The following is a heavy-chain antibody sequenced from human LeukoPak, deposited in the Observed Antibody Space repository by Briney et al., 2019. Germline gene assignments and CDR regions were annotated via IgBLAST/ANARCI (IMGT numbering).Heavy chain of an antibody. CDR2: ISGSGGAT. CDR1: GFTFSTYA. V-gene: IGHV3-23*01. J-gene: IGHJ4*02. Sequence: PGGSLRLSCAASGFTFSTYAMSWVRQAPGKGLEWVSAISGSGGATYYADSVKGRFTISRDNSKNTLYLQMNSLRAEDTAVYYCAKGGRYSGYDSPFDYWGQGTLVTVSS. CDR3: AKGGRYSGYDSPFDY. D-gene: IGHD5-12*01.